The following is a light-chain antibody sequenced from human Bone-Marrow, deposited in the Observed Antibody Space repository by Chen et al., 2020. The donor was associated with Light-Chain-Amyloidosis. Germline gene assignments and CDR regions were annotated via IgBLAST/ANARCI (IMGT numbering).Light chain of an antibody. Sequence: DIQMTQYPSSLSASVGDTVIITCRASQSISNKLAWYQQKPGKAPNLLIYKASSLESGVPSRFSGRGSGTEFTLTINRLEPEDFAMYYCQQYGTSPLTFGGGTKVEIK. CDR1: QSISNK. CDR2: KAS. V-gene: IGKV1-5*03. CDR3: QQYGTSPLT. J-gene: IGKJ4*01.